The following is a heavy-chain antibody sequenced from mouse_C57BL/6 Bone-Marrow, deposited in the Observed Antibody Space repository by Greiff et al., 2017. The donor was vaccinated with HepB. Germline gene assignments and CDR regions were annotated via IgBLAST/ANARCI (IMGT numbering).Heavy chain of an antibody. V-gene: IGHV1-82*01. D-gene: IGHD2-5*01. Sequence: VQLKESGPELVKPGASVKISCKASGYAFSSSWMNWVKQRPGKGLEWIGRIYPGDGDTNYNGKFKGKATLTADKSSSTAYMQLSSLTSEDSAVYFCARIPYYSNSWFAYWGQGTLVTVSA. CDR3: ARIPYYSNSWFAY. CDR1: GYAFSSSW. J-gene: IGHJ3*01. CDR2: IYPGDGDT.